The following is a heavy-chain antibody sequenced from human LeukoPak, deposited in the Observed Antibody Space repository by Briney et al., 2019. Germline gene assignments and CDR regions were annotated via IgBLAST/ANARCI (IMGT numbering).Heavy chain of an antibody. Sequence: GGSLRLSCAASGFTFSSYGMHWVRQAPGKGLEWVALIWYDGSNKYYADSVKGRFTISRDNSKNTLYLQMNSLRAEDTAVYYCAKKVCSSTSCYSPFDYWGQGTLVTVSS. V-gene: IGHV3-33*06. CDR1: GFTFSSYG. CDR2: IWYDGSNK. D-gene: IGHD2-2*01. J-gene: IGHJ4*02. CDR3: AKKVCSSTSCYSPFDY.